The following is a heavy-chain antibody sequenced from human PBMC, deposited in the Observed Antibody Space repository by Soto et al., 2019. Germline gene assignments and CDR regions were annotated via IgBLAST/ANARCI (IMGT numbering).Heavy chain of an antibody. CDR2: ISVSAGTT. CDR1: GFTFSSNA. Sequence: EVQLLESGGGLVQPGGSLRLSCAASGFTFSSNAMNWVRQAPGKGLEWVAAISVSAGTTYYADSVKGRFTISRDNSKNSLYLQMDSLGAEHTAMYFCAKTLVTWAGFDYWGQGALVTVSS. J-gene: IGHJ4*02. V-gene: IGHV3-23*01. D-gene: IGHD2-21*02. CDR3: AKTLVTWAGFDY.